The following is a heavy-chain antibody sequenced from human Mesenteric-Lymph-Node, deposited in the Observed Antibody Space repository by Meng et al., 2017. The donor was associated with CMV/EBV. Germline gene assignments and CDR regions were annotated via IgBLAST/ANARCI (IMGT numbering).Heavy chain of an antibody. J-gene: IGHJ4*02. CDR2: ISSSSSYI. D-gene: IGHD3-22*01. Sequence: GESLKISCKGSGYSFTSYWIGWVRQAPGKGLEWVASISSSSSYISYADSVKGRFTISRDNAKNSLYLQMNSLRAEDTAVYYCAREGVFDTSGYYYIDYWGQGTLVTVSS. CDR3: AREGVFDTSGYYYIDY. CDR1: GYSFTSYW. V-gene: IGHV3-21*01.